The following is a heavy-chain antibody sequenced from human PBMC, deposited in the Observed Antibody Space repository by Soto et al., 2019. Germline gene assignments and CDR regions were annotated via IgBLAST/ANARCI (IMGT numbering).Heavy chain of an antibody. J-gene: IGHJ6*02. V-gene: IGHV1-69*04. CDR1: GGTFSSYD. CDR2: IIPIVGTA. CDR3: ARGVVTQGLYYYYGMDV. Sequence: SVKVSCKASGGTFSSYDIIWVRQAPGQGLEWMGRIIPIVGTANYAQKFQGRVTITADKSTSTAYMELSSLRSEDTAVYYCARGVVTQGLYYYYGMDVWGQGTTVTVSS. D-gene: IGHD3-3*01.